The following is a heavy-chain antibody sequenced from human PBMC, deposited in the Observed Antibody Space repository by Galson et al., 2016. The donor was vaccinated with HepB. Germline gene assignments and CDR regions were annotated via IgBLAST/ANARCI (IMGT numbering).Heavy chain of an antibody. D-gene: IGHD6-6*01. Sequence: SLRLSCAASGFSFNDYYMSWIRQAPGKGLEWVSYISRGGDTIYYADSVRARFTISRDNAKNSLYLQMNSLRAEDTAVYYCARDRDSSSRWYFDLWGRGTLVTVSS. CDR3: ARDRDSSSRWYFDL. J-gene: IGHJ2*01. V-gene: IGHV3-11*01. CDR1: GFSFNDYY. CDR2: ISRGGDTI.